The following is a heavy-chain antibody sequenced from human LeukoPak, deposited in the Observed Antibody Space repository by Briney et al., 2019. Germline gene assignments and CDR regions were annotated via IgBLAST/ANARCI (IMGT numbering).Heavy chain of an antibody. CDR3: ARTPYYDFWSGYYHSDY. V-gene: IGHV1-18*01. CDR2: ISADNGNT. CDR1: GYTFTNYG. J-gene: IGHJ4*02. Sequence: GASVKDSCKASGYTFTNYGINWVRQAPGQGLEWMGWISADNGNTNYAQNFQGRVTMTTVTSTSTAYMELRGLRSDDTAVYYCARTPYYDFWSGYYHSDYWAQGTLVTVSS. D-gene: IGHD3-3*01.